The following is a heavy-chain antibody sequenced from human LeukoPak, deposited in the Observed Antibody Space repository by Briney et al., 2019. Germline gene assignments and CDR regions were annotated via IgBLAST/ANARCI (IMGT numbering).Heavy chain of an antibody. CDR2: IYYSGSI. V-gene: IGHV4-28*05. D-gene: IGHD2-2*01. Sequence: SDTLSLTCAVSGYSISSSNWWGWIRQPPGKGLEWIGYIYYSGSIYYNPSLKSRVTMSVDTSKNQFSLKLSSVTAVDTVVYYCARNLPGYCSSTSCTTGAFDIWGQGTMVTVSS. J-gene: IGHJ3*02. CDR3: ARNLPGYCSSTSCTTGAFDI. CDR1: GYSISSSNW.